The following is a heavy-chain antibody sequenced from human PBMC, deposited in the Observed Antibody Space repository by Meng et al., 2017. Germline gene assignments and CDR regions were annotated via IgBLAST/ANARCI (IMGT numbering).Heavy chain of an antibody. D-gene: IGHD3-22*01. CDR3: ARGARITMIVVDHKRGYFDY. CDR2: INHSGST. CDR1: GGSFSGYY. V-gene: IGHV4-34*01. J-gene: IGHJ4*02. Sequence: QVHLQQGGAGLLKPSETLSLACAVYGGSFSGYYWSWIRQPPGKGLEWIGEINHSGSTNYNPSLKSRVTISVDTSKNQFSLKLSSVTAADTAVYYCARGARITMIVVDHKRGYFDYWGQGTLVTVSS.